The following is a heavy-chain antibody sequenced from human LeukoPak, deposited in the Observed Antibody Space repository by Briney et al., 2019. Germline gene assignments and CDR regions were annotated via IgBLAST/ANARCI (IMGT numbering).Heavy chain of an antibody. J-gene: IGHJ3*02. Sequence: GGSLRLSCAASGFTFSSYSMNWVRQAPGKGLEWVSSISSSSIYIYYSDSMKGRFTISRDNAKNSLFLQMNSLRAEDTAVYYCARGYSIYGYAFDIWGQGTMVTVSS. CDR3: ARGYSIYGYAFDI. D-gene: IGHD4-11*01. CDR2: ISSSSIYI. CDR1: GFTFSSYS. V-gene: IGHV3-21*01.